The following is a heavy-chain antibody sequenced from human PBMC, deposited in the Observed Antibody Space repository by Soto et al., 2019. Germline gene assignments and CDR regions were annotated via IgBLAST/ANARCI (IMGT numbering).Heavy chain of an antibody. D-gene: IGHD1-1*01. J-gene: IGHJ6*03. V-gene: IGHV6-1*01. CDR1: GDSVSSNSAG. CDR2: TYYKSKWYY. CDR3: ARGSWDDVSENYYRDV. Sequence: SQTLSLTCDISGDSVSSNSAGWNWIRQTPSRGLEWLGRTYYKSKWYYTYAASVKSRITVSPDTSKNQFSLQLTSVTPEDTAVYYCARGSWDDVSENYYRDVGDKGTRSTAP.